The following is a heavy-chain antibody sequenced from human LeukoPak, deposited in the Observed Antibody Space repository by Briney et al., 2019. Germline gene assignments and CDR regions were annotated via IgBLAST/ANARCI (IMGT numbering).Heavy chain of an antibody. CDR3: ARGGPASGFDP. V-gene: IGHV4-38-2*01. Sequence: SETLSLTCAVSGYSISSGYYWGWIRQPPGKGLEWIGSIYHRGSTYYNPSLKSRVTISVDTSKNQFSLKLSSVTAADTAVYYCARGGPASGFDPWGQGTLVTVSS. D-gene: IGHD2-15*01. CDR2: IYHRGST. J-gene: IGHJ5*02. CDR1: GYSISSGYY.